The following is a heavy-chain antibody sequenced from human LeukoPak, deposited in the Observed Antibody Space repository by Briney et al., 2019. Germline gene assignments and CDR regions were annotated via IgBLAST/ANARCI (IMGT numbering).Heavy chain of an antibody. J-gene: IGHJ4*02. Sequence: GGSLRLSCAASGFTFSSHWMSWVRQAPGKGLESVANIKQDGSEKYYVDSVKGRFTISRDNAKNSLYLQMNSLRAEDTAVYYCARNSGSYWVSDYWGQGTLVTVSS. D-gene: IGHD1-26*01. CDR2: IKQDGSEK. CDR1: GFTFSSHW. CDR3: ARNSGSYWVSDY. V-gene: IGHV3-7*01.